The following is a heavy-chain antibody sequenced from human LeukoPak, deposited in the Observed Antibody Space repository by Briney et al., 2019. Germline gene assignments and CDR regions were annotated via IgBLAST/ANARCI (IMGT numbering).Heavy chain of an antibody. V-gene: IGHV4-59*08. D-gene: IGHD3-16*01. CDR3: ARGGWSNDC. CDR2: IYYSGST. Sequence: PSETLSLTCTVSGGSISGHHWSWIRQPPGKGLEWIGYIYYSGSTNYNPSLKSRVTISVDTSKNQFSLNLRSVTAADTAVYYCARGGWSNDCWGQGTLVTVSS. CDR1: GGSISGHH. J-gene: IGHJ4*02.